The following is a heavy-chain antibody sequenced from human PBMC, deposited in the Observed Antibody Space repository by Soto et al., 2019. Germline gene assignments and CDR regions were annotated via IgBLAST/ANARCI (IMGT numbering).Heavy chain of an antibody. J-gene: IGHJ2*01. CDR2: IYYSGST. V-gene: IGHV4-61*01. CDR1: GGSVSSGSYY. D-gene: IGHD5-12*01. Sequence: PSETLSLTCTVSGGSVSSGSYYWSWIRQPPGKGLEWIGYIYYSGSTNYNPPLKSRVTISVDTSKNQFSLKLSSVTAADTAVYYCAGKGGYVWYFDLWGRGTLVTVSS. CDR3: AGKGGYVWYFDL.